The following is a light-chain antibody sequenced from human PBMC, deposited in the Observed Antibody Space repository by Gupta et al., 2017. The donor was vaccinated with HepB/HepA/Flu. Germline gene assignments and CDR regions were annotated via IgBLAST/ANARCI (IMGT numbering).Light chain of an antibody. J-gene: IGKJ2*01. CDR3: SVHYSSGYT. CDR1: QGIRND. V-gene: IGKV1-17*01. Sequence: DIEITKSPSSLSASVGDRVTITCLASQGIRNDLGWYQQEPGKAPKRLIYAASRAQSRVPARFSGSGSGTEFTLRIMSLQPEDFATYYCSVHYSSGYTFGQGTKLEIK. CDR2: AAS.